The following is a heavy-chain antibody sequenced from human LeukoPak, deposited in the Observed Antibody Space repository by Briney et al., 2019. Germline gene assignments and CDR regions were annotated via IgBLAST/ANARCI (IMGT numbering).Heavy chain of an antibody. J-gene: IGHJ4*02. CDR1: GFTFSSYS. CDR3: AKAAYCSSTCCYVFDY. D-gene: IGHD2-2*01. CDR2: ISSSSSYI. Sequence: GGSLRLSCAASGFTFSSYSMNWVRQAPGKGLEWVSSISSSSSYIYSADSVKGRFTISRDNAKNSLYLQMNSLRAEDTALYYCAKAAYCSSTCCYVFDYWGQGTLVTVSS. V-gene: IGHV3-21*04.